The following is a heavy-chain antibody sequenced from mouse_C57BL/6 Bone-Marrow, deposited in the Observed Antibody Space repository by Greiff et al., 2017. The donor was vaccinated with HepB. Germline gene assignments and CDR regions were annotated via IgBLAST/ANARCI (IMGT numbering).Heavy chain of an antibody. V-gene: IGHV10-1*01. CDR3: VRANWENYFDY. D-gene: IGHD4-1*01. J-gene: IGHJ2*01. CDR1: GFSFNTYA. Sequence: GGGLVQPKGSLKLSCAASGFSFNTYAMNWVRQAPGKGLEWVARIRSKSNNYATYYADSVKDRFTISRDDSESMLYLQMNNLKTEDTALYYCVRANWENYFDYGGQGTTLTVSS. CDR2: IRSKSNNYAT.